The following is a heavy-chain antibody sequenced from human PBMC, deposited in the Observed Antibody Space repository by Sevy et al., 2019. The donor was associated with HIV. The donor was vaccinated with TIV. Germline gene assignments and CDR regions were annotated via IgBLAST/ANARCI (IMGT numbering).Heavy chain of an antibody. D-gene: IGHD2-15*01. CDR1: GGTFSSYA. V-gene: IGHV1-69*06. Sequence: ASVKVSCKASGGTFSSYAISWVRQAPGQGLEWMGGIIPIFGTANYTQKFQGRVTITADKSTSTDYMELSSLRSEDTAVYYCAGGLYCSGGSCYGDGDYWGQGTLVTVSS. CDR2: IIPIFGTA. J-gene: IGHJ4*02. CDR3: AGGLYCSGGSCYGDGDY.